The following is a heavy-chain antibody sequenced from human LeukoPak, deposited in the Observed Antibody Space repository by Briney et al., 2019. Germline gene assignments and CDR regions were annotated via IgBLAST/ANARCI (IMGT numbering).Heavy chain of an antibody. D-gene: IGHD3-3*01. V-gene: IGHV4-4*09. CDR1: GGSISSYY. CDR3: ARLDTYYDFWSGYYYYMDV. Sequence: SETLSLTCTVSGGSISSYYWSWIRQPPGKGLEWIGYIYTSGSTNYNPSLKSRVTISVDTSKNQCSLKLSSVTAADTAVYYCARLDTYYDFWSGYYYYMDVWGKGTTVTVSS. J-gene: IGHJ6*03. CDR2: IYTSGST.